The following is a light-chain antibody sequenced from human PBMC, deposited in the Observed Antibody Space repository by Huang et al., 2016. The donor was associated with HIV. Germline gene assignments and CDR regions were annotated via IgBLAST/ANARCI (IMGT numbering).Light chain of an antibody. CDR2: DAS. Sequence: EIVLTQSPDTLSLSPGERATLSCGASQSVSSNYLAWYQQKPGLAPMLLIYDASSRATGTPDRFRGGVSGTDFTLTISSLEPEDFAVYYCHQYVDSPWTFGQGTKVEIK. J-gene: IGKJ1*01. CDR1: QSVSSNY. CDR3: HQYVDSPWT. V-gene: IGKV3D-20*01.